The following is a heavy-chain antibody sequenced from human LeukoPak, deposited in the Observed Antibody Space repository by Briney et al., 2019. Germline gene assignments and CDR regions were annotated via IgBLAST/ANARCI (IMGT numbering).Heavy chain of an antibody. D-gene: IGHD3-3*01. V-gene: IGHV4-59*08. CDR2: IYYSGST. Sequence: SETLSLTCTVSGGSISSYYWSWIRQPPGKGLEWIGYIYYSGSTNYNPSLKSRVTISVDTSKNQFSLKLSSVTAADTAVYYCARGCYDFWSGTYYYYYMDVWGKGTTVTVSS. CDR1: GGSISSYY. CDR3: ARGCYDFWSGTYYYYYMDV. J-gene: IGHJ6*03.